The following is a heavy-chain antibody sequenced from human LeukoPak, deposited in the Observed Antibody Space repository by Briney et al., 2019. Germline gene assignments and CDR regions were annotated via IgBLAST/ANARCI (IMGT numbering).Heavy chain of an antibody. CDR1: GGTFSSYA. Sequence: SVKVSCKASGGTFSSYAITWVRQAPGQGLEWMGRINPIFGTANYAQKFQGRVTITTDESTSTAYMELSTLRSDDTAVYYCARERPPGDSSSWFLEGYFDIWGQGTLVTVSS. J-gene: IGHJ4*02. V-gene: IGHV1-69*05. D-gene: IGHD6-13*01. CDR3: ARERPPGDSSSWFLEGYFDI. CDR2: INPIFGTA.